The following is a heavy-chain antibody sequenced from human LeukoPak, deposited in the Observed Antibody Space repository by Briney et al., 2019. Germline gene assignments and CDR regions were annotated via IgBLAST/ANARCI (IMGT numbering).Heavy chain of an antibody. V-gene: IGHV1-18*01. D-gene: IGHD3-3*02. CDR1: GYSFSGHG. Sequence: ASVKVSCKASGYSFSGHGITWVRQAPGQGLEWMGWISAYNGNTKYAQNLQGRVTMTTDISTSTAYMELRSLRSDDTAVYYCARDVSARYYYYGMDVWGQGTTVTVSS. CDR3: ARDVSARYYYYGMDV. CDR2: ISAYNGNT. J-gene: IGHJ6*02.